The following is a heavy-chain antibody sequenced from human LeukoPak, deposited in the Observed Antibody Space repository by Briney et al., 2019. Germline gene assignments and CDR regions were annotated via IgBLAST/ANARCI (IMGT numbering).Heavy chain of an antibody. D-gene: IGHD3-10*01. J-gene: IGHJ4*02. CDR1: GFTFSNYG. CDR3: ARGYGSGSYPIDY. Sequence: GGSLRLSCAASGFTFSNYGMRWVRQAPGKGLEWVAVIWYDGSNKYYADSVKGRFTISRDNSKNTLYGQMNSLRAEDTAVYYCARGYGSGSYPIDYWGQGTLVTVSS. V-gene: IGHV3-33*01. CDR2: IWYDGSNK.